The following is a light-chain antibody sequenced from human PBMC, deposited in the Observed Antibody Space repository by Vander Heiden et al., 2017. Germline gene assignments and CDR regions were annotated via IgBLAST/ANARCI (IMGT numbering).Light chain of an antibody. CDR2: EVS. Sequence: QSALTQPASVSGSPGQSITISCTGTSSDVGRYNLVSWYQQHPGKAPKLMIYEVSKRPSGVSNRFSGSKSGNTASLTISGLQAEDEADYYCCSYAGSSTVVFGGGTKLTGL. V-gene: IGLV2-23*02. CDR3: CSYAGSSTVV. CDR1: SSDVGRYNL. J-gene: IGLJ2*01.